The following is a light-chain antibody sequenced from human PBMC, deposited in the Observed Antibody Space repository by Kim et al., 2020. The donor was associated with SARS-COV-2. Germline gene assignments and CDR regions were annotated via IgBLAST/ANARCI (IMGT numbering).Light chain of an antibody. CDR1: QSIDNY. CDR3: QQSHSTPRT. CDR2: RTS. V-gene: IGKV1-39*01. Sequence: EIQMTQSPASLSSSVGDRVTITCRASQSIDNYLSWYHQKPGKAPQLLIYRTSTLQTGVPSRFSGSGSGTDFTLTITSLQPEDFATYYCQQSHSTPRTFGQGTKVDIK. J-gene: IGKJ1*01.